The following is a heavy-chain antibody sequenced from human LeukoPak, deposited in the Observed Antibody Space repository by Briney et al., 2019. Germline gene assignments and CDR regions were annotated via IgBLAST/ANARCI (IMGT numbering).Heavy chain of an antibody. J-gene: IGHJ4*02. Sequence: AASVRVSCKASGYTFTSYDINWVRQAPGQGLEWMGWMNPNSGNTGYAQTFQGRVTMTRNTSISTAYMELSSLRSEDTAVYYCARDKYSGYDSLDYWGQGTLVTVSS. D-gene: IGHD5-12*01. CDR2: MNPNSGNT. V-gene: IGHV1-8*01. CDR1: GYTFTSYD. CDR3: ARDKYSGYDSLDY.